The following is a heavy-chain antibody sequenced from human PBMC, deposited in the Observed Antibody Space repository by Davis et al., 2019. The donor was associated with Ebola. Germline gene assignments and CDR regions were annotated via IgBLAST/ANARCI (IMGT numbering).Heavy chain of an antibody. V-gene: IGHV6-1*01. D-gene: IGHD3-16*01. CDR1: GHSVFGKNGA. CDR2: TYYTSKWHN. J-gene: IGHJ6*02. CDR3: VRGWGRSGLDV. Sequence: HSQTLSLTCAISGHSVFGKNGAWNWIRQSPSRGLEWLGRTYYTSKWHNDYGESVKSRITINPDTSTNQLSLQLNSVTPEDTAVYYCVRGWGRSGLDVWGQGTTVTVSS.